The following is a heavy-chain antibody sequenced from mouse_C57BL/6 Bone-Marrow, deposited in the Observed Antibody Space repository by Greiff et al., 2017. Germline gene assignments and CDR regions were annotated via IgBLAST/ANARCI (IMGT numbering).Heavy chain of an antibody. D-gene: IGHD1-1*02. CDR1: GFNIKNTY. J-gene: IGHJ4*01. CDR3: ARGWMDY. CDR2: IDPANGNT. V-gene: IGHV14-3*01. Sequence: VQLMESVAEFVRPGASLKLSCTASGFNIKNTYMPWVQQRPEQCLEWVARIDPANGNTNYAPKFQGKATITAEKSSNTAYLQLSSLTSEDTAIYYCARGWMDYWGQGTSVTVSS.